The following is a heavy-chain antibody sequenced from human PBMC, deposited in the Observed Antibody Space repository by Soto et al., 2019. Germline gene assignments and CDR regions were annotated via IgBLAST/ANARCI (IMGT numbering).Heavy chain of an antibody. CDR1: GFTVSNNY. D-gene: IGHD3-16*01. Sequence: EVQLVESGGGLIQPGGSLRLSCAVSGFTVSNNYMSWVRQAPGKGLEGVSVIYSGGYTAYGDSVKGRFTISRDNSKNTLYLQMKRRRAEARGFFYWATKGGGGGYWGQGTLVTVSS. CDR3: ATKGGGGGY. CDR2: IYSGGYT. J-gene: IGHJ4*02. V-gene: IGHV3-53*01.